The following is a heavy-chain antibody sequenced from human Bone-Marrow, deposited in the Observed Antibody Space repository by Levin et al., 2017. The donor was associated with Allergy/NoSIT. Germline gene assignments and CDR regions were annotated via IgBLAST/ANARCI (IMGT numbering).Heavy chain of an antibody. CDR1: GDSVSSTSAA. J-gene: IGHJ4*02. Sequence: SQTLSLPCAISGDSVSSTSAAWHWIRQSPSRGLEWLGRTYYRSRWYNDYAVSVKSRITINPDTSKNQFSLQLNSVTPEDTAVYYCARGVYFDYWGQGTLVTVSS. CDR2: TYYRSRWYN. CDR3: ARGVYFDY. V-gene: IGHV6-1*01.